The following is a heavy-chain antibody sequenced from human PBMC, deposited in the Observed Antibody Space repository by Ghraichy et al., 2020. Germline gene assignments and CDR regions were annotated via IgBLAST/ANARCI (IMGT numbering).Heavy chain of an antibody. Sequence: ETLSLTCTVSGGSISSSSYYWGWIRQPPGKGLEWIGSIYYSGSTYYNPSLKSRVTISVDTSKNQFSLKLSSVTAADTALYYCARLVVVPAAINYYYYYGMDVWGQGTTVTVSS. D-gene: IGHD2-2*02. CDR3: ARLVVVPAAINYYYYYGMDV. CDR2: IYYSGST. V-gene: IGHV4-39*01. CDR1: GGSISSSSYY. J-gene: IGHJ6*02.